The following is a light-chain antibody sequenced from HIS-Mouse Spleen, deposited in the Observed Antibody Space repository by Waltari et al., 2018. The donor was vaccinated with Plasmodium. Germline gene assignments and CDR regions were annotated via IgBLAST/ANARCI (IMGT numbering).Light chain of an antibody. Sequence: QSALPQSASVSGSPGQSITISCTGTSSAVGGYNYVPWYQQHPGKAPKLMIYDVSNRPSGVSNRFSGSKSGNTASLTISGLQAEDEADYYCSSYTSSSTLVFGGGTKLTVL. CDR3: SSYTSSSTLV. V-gene: IGLV2-14*03. CDR1: SSAVGGYNY. CDR2: DVS. J-gene: IGLJ3*02.